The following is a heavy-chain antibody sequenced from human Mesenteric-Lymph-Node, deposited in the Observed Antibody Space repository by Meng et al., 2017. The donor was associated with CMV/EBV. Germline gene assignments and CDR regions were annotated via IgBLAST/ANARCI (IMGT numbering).Heavy chain of an antibody. CDR1: GGTFSTYA. CDR3: AEGWYSSSSGHYYYGMDV. Sequence: SVKVSRKASGGTFSTYAFTWVRQAPGQGREWMGVIIPIFGTPNYPQKFQGRVTITTDESTSTAYMELSSLRSEDTAVYYCAEGWYSSSSGHYYYGMDVWGQGTTVTVSS. CDR2: IIPIFGTP. V-gene: IGHV1-69*05. J-gene: IGHJ6*02. D-gene: IGHD6-6*01.